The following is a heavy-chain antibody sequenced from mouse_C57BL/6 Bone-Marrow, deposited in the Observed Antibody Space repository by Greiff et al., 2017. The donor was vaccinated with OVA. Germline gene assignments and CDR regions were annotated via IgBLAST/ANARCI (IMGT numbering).Heavy chain of an antibody. CDR1: GYSFTDYN. Sequence: EVQLQESGPELVKPGASVKISCKASGYSFTDYNMNWVKQSNGKSLEWIGVINPNYGTTSYNQKFKGKATLTVDQSSSTAYMQLNSLTSEDSAVYYCARSWYYGSRDYFDYWGQGTTLTVSS. V-gene: IGHV1-39*01. CDR2: INPNYGTT. CDR3: ARSWYYGSRDYFDY. J-gene: IGHJ2*01. D-gene: IGHD1-1*01.